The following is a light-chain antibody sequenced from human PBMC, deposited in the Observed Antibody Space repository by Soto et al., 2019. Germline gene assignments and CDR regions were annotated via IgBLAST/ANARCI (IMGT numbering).Light chain of an antibody. Sequence: QSALTQPASVSGSPGQSITISCTGTSSDVGGYNYVSWYQQHPGKAPKLIIYEVSNRPSGVSNRFSGSKSGNTASLTISGLQAEDEADSYCNSYTSKSTVVFGTGTKVTVL. J-gene: IGLJ1*01. CDR2: EVS. CDR1: SSDVGGYNY. V-gene: IGLV2-14*01. CDR3: NSYTSKSTVV.